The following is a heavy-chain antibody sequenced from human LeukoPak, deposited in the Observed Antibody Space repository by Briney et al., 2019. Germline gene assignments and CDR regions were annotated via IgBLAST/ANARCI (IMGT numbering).Heavy chain of an antibody. CDR1: GYTFTGYY. CDR2: INPNSGGT. Sequence: ASVKVSCKASGYTFTGYYMHWVRQAPGQGLEWMGWINPNSGGTNYAQKFQGRVTMTRDTSISTAYMDLSRLTSDDTGVYYCARRMAESYYDSSGYPSLGYWGQGTLVTVSS. J-gene: IGHJ4*02. CDR3: ARRMAESYYDSSGYPSLGY. D-gene: IGHD3-22*01. V-gene: IGHV1-2*02.